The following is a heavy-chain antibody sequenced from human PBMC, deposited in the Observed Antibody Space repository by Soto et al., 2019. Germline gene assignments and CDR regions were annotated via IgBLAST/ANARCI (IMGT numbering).Heavy chain of an antibody. CDR3: AKDSNWDYLVMRGYYLLRDEN. Sequence: EVQLLESGGGLLQPGGSLRLSCAASGFSFSNYAMSWVRQAPGKGLAWVSAISGSGGNTYYADSVRGPFTISRDNSKNTLYLQMRSPRAEDTAVCYCAKDSNWDYLVMRGYYLLRDENWGQGTVVTVSS. J-gene: IGHJ4*02. V-gene: IGHV3-23*01. D-gene: IGHD1-26*01. CDR1: GFSFSNYA. CDR2: ISGSGGNT.